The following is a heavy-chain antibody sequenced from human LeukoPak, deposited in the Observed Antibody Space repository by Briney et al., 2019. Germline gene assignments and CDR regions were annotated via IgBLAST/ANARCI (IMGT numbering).Heavy chain of an antibody. V-gene: IGHV4-59*01. CDR2: IYYSGST. Sequence: PETLSLTCAVSGGSISTYYWSWIRQPPRKGLEWIGYIYYSGSTNYNPSLTSRVTISVDKPKNQFSLKLSSVTAADTAVYYCARDPMIEAFDIWGQGTMVTVSS. D-gene: IGHD3-22*01. J-gene: IGHJ3*02. CDR3: ARDPMIEAFDI. CDR1: GGSISTYY.